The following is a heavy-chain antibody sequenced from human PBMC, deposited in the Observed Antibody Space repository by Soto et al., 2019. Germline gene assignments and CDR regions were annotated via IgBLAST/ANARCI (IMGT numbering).Heavy chain of an antibody. CDR1: GGSISSYY. V-gene: IGHV4-59*01. D-gene: IGHD3-22*01. CDR3: ARGEYYDSSGYYWFDY. Sequence: SETLSLTCTVSGGSISSYYWSWIRQPPGKGLEWIGYIYYSGSTNYNPSLKSRVTISVDTSKNQFSLKLSSVTAADTAVYYCARGEYYDSSGYYWFDYWGQGTLVTVSS. CDR2: IYYSGST. J-gene: IGHJ4*02.